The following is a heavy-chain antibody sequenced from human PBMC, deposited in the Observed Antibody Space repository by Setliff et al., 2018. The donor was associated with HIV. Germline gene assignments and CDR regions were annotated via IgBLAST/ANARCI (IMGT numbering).Heavy chain of an antibody. CDR3: ATLSWGLPRGFDN. V-gene: IGHV1-24*01. J-gene: IGHJ4*02. CDR1: GKALIEVS. Sequence: ASVKVSCKVSGKALIEVSLHWVRQAPGKGLEWMGGFEPEEGETIYAQKFQGRVTMTEATSTDTAYMELSSLRSEDTAVHYCATLSWGLPRGFDNWGPGTLVTVSS. CDR2: FEPEEGET. D-gene: IGHD1-26*01.